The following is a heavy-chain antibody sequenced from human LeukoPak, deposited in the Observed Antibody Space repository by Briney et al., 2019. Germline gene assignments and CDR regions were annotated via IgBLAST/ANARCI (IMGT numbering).Heavy chain of an antibody. CDR1: EFTFSTYS. CDR2: ISSSSTYI. CDR3: ASGNSSPYYYYYYMDV. Sequence: LGGSLRLSCAASEFTFSTYSMSWVRQAPGRGLGWVSSISSSSTYIYYADSVKGRFTISRDNAKNSLYLQMNSLRAEDTAVYYCASGNSSPYYYYYYMDVWGKGTTVTVSS. D-gene: IGHD6-6*01. J-gene: IGHJ6*03. V-gene: IGHV3-21*01.